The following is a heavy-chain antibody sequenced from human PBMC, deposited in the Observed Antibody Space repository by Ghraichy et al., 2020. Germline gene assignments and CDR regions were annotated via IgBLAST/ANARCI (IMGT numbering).Heavy chain of an antibody. CDR2: INHSGST. D-gene: IGHD3-22*01. CDR3: ARALVDSSGYYFSRYYYGMDV. V-gene: IGHV4-34*01. CDR1: GGSFSGYY. Sequence: SETLSLTCAVYGGSFSGYYWSWIRQPPGKGLEWIGEINHSGSTNYNPSLKSRVTISVDTSKNQFSLKLSSVTAADTAVYYCARALVDSSGYYFSRYYYGMDVWGQGTTVTVSS. J-gene: IGHJ6*02.